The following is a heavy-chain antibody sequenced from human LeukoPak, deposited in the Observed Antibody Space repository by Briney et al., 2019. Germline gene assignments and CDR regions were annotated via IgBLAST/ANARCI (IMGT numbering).Heavy chain of an antibody. V-gene: IGHV3-30-3*01. Sequence: GGSLRLSCAASGFTFSSYAMHCVRQAPGKGLEWVAVISYDGSNKYYADSAKGRFTISRDNSKNTLYLQVNSLRAEDTAVYYCARAGFNWNDPFNYWGQGTLVTVSS. D-gene: IGHD1-20*01. CDR1: GFTFSSYA. CDR2: ISYDGSNK. J-gene: IGHJ4*02. CDR3: ARAGFNWNDPFNY.